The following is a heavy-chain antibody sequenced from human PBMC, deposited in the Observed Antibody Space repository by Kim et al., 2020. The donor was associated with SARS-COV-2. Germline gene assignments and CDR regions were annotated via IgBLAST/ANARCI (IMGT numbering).Heavy chain of an antibody. CDR2: ISGSGGST. CDR1: GFTFSSYA. V-gene: IGHV3-23*01. D-gene: IGHD3-22*01. CDR3: AKEPPFEDYYDSIFFDY. J-gene: IGHJ4*02. Sequence: GGSLRLSCAASGFTFSSYAMSWVRQAPGKGLEWVSAISGSGGSTYYADSVKGRFTISRDNSKNTLYLQMNSLRAEDTAVYYCAKEPPFEDYYDSIFFDYWGQGTLVTVSS.